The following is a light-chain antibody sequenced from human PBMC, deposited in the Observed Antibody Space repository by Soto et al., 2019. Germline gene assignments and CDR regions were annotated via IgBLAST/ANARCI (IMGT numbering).Light chain of an antibody. CDR3: CSYAGSSTPVV. V-gene: IGLV2-23*01. Sequence: QSVLTQPASVSGSPGQSITISCTGTSSDVGSYNLVSWYQQYPGKAPKLMIYEGNKRPSGVSNRFSGSKSGNTASLTISGLQAEDEADYYCCSYAGSSTPVVFGGGTKVTVL. J-gene: IGLJ2*01. CDR2: EGN. CDR1: SSDVGSYNL.